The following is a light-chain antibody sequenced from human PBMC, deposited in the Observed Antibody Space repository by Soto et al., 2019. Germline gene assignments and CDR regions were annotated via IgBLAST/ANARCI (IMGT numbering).Light chain of an antibody. Sequence: EIVLTQSPGTLSLSPGERATLSCRASQSVSSSYLAWYQQKPGQAPRLLIYGASSRATGIPDRFSGSGSGIDFTLTISRLEPEDSAVYYCQQYGSSPPYTFGPGTKVDIK. CDR1: QSVSSSY. CDR2: GAS. CDR3: QQYGSSPPYT. V-gene: IGKV3-20*01. J-gene: IGKJ3*01.